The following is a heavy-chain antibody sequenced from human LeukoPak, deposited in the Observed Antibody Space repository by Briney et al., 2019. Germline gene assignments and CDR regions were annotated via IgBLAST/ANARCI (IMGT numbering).Heavy chain of an antibody. CDR3: ARGGVGATFGGLDY. V-gene: IGHV3-21*01. J-gene: IGHJ4*02. CDR1: GFTFSSYS. Sequence: PGGSLRLSCAASGFTFSSYSMNWVRQAPGKGLEWVSSISSSSSYIYYADSVKGRFTISRDNANNSLYLQMNSLRAEDTAVYYCARGGVGATFGGLDYWGQGTLVTVSS. CDR2: ISSSSSYI. D-gene: IGHD1-26*01.